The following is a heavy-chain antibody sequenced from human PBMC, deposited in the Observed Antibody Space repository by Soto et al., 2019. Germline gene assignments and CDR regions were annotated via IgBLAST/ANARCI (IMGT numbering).Heavy chain of an antibody. V-gene: IGHV1-69*12. Sequence: QVQLVQSGAEVKKPGSSVKVSCKASGGTFSSYAISWVRQAPGQGLEWMGGIIPIFGTANYAQKFQGRVTITADESTSTADMELSSLRSEDTAVYYCAREGAWGGRPPNYFDYWGQGTLVTVSS. CDR1: GGTFSSYA. CDR2: IIPIFGTA. CDR3: AREGAWGGRPPNYFDY. J-gene: IGHJ4*02. D-gene: IGHD1-26*01.